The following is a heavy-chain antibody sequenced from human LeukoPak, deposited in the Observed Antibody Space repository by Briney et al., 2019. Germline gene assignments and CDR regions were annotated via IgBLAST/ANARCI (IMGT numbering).Heavy chain of an antibody. V-gene: IGHV3-23*01. CDR2: ISGSGGST. CDR3: AREGRGDGYNSGANY. D-gene: IGHD5-24*01. Sequence: GGSLRLSCAASTFTFSSYAMSWVRQAPGKGLEWVSAISGSGGSTYYADSVKGRFTISRDNAKNSLYLQMNSLRAEDTAVYYCAREGRGDGYNSGANYWGQGTLVTVSS. J-gene: IGHJ4*02. CDR1: TFTFSSYA.